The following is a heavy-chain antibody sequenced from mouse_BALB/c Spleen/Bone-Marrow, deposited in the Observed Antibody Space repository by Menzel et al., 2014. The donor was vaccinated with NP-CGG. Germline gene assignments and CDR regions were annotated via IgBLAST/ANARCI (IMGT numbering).Heavy chain of an antibody. D-gene: IGHD1-1*01. Sequence: LVKTGASVKISCKASDYSFTDYYMHWVKQTHGKCLEWIGYISCYNGATSYNQKFKGKATFTVDTSSSTAYMQFSSLTSEDSAVYYCVRSEGIYYYGSSYALDYWGQGTSVTVSS. CDR1: DYSFTDYY. V-gene: IGHV1S34*01. CDR2: ISCYNGAT. J-gene: IGHJ4*01. CDR3: VRSEGIYYYGSSYALDY.